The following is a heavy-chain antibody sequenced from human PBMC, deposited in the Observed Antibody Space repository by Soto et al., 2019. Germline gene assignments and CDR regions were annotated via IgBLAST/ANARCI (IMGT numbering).Heavy chain of an antibody. D-gene: IGHD5-18*01. Sequence: GESLKISCKGSGYSFTSYWIGWVRQMPGKGLEWMGIIYPGDSDTRYSPSFQGQVTISADKSISTAYLQWSSLKASDTAMYYCARHVLGYSYGLHYGMDVWGQGTTVTVSS. V-gene: IGHV5-51*01. J-gene: IGHJ6*02. CDR2: IYPGDSDT. CDR1: GYSFTSYW. CDR3: ARHVLGYSYGLHYGMDV.